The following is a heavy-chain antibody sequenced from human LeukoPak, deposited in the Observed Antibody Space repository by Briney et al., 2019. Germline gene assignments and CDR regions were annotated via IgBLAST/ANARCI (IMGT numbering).Heavy chain of an antibody. CDR2: INIDGSIT. CDR1: GFTLSNYW. V-gene: IGHV3-74*01. CDR3: AKDRDPVVNTDYYYGMNV. Sequence: GGSLRLSCAVSGFTLSNYWMHWVRQAPGKGLVWVSHINIDGSITRYADSVKGRFTISRDNSKNTLYLQMNSLRGEDTAVYYCAKDRDPVVNTDYYYGMNVWGQGTTVTVSS. D-gene: IGHD4-17*01. J-gene: IGHJ6*02.